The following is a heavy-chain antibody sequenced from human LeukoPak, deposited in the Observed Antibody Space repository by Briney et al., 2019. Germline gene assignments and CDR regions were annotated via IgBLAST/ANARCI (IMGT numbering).Heavy chain of an antibody. CDR2: INPSSGST. D-gene: IGHD3-22*01. Sequence: ASVKVSCKASGYTLTSYYMHWVRQAPGQGLEWMGIINPSSGSTTYAQKLQGRVTMTRDTSTSTVYMELSSLRSEDTAVYYCARDYYDSSGFGAFDIWGQGTVVTVSS. CDR3: ARDYYDSSGFGAFDI. J-gene: IGHJ3*02. V-gene: IGHV1-46*01. CDR1: GYTLTSYY.